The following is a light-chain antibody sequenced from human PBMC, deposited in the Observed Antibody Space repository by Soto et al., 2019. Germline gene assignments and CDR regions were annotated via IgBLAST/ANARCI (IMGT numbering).Light chain of an antibody. CDR2: DVS. J-gene: IGLJ3*02. V-gene: IGLV2-14*01. Sequence: QSALTQPAAVSGSPGQSITISCTGTSSDVGGYNYVSWYQQHPGKAPKLMIYDVSNRPSGVSNRFSGSKSGNTASLTIAGLQAEDEAGYYFSSYTRSRTWMFGGGTTLTV. CDR1: SSDVGGYNY. CDR3: SSYTRSRTWM.